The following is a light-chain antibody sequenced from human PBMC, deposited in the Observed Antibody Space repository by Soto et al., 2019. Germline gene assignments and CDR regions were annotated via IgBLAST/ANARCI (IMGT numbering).Light chain of an antibody. J-gene: IGLJ3*02. CDR1: SSNIGTNY. CDR2: CND. Sequence: QSVLTQPPSASGTPVQRVTISCSGSSSNIGTNYVYWYKQLPGTASKLLIYCNDQRPSGVPDRLSGSKSGTSASLAISGLRSEDEADYYCATRDNSLSRWVFGGGTKLTVL. V-gene: IGLV1-47*02. CDR3: ATRDNSLSRWV.